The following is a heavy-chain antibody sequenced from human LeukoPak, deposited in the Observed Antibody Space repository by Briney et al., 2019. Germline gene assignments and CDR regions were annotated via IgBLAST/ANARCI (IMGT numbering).Heavy chain of an antibody. CDR2: IKQDGSEK. CDR1: GFSVCGYW. J-gene: IGHJ4*02. CDR3: AREWQGGIAAAGTRIEGDY. D-gene: IGHD6-13*01. Sequence: PGGSLRHSRAVSGFSVCGYWMTWVRQAPGEGLGWVANIKQDGSEKSYVDSVKGRFIISRDNAESSLFLQMNSLRVEDTAVYYCAREWQGGIAAAGTRIEGDYWGKGTLVAVSS. V-gene: IGHV3-7*01.